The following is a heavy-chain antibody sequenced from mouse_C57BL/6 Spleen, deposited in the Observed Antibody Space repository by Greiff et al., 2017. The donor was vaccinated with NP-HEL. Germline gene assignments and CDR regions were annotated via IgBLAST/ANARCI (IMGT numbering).Heavy chain of an antibody. CDR2: ISNKANGYTT. CDR3: ARYRGSAWFAY. CDR1: GFTFTAYY. J-gene: IGHJ3*01. V-gene: IGHV7-3*01. Sequence: EVKLMESGGGLVQPGGSLSLSCAASGFTFTAYYMSWVRQPPGTALAWLGFISNKANGYTTEYSASVMGRFTFSRDTSQSILYLQMNALRAEDSATYYCARYRGSAWFAYWGQGTLVTVSA.